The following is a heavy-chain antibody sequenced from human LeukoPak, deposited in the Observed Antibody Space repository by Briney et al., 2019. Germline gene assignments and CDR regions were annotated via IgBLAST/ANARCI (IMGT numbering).Heavy chain of an antibody. J-gene: IGHJ4*02. CDR3: ARAGSITMVRGVIIGIDY. CDR1: GYTFTSYD. V-gene: IGHV1-8*01. CDR2: MNPNSGNT. D-gene: IGHD3-10*01. Sequence: ASVKVSCKASGYTFTSYDINWVRQATGQGLEWMGWMNPNSGNTGYAQKFQGRVTMTRNTSISTAYMELSSLRSEDTAVYYCARAGSITMVRGVIIGIDYWGQGTLVTVSS.